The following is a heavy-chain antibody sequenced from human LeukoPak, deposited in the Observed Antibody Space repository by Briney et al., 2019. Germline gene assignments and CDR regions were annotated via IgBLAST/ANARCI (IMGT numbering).Heavy chain of an antibody. J-gene: IGHJ4*02. CDR2: INGSGKNK. D-gene: IGHD3-3*02. CDR3: ARDWADRGSIWCQDY. Sequence: PGGSLRLSCAASGFTFSDYYMSWIRQAPGKGLEWVSSINGSGKNKYYAASVKGRFTISRDNSKNTLYLQVNSLIGEDTAIYYCARDWADRGSIWCQDYWGQGTLVTVSS. CDR1: GFTFSDYY. V-gene: IGHV3-11*01.